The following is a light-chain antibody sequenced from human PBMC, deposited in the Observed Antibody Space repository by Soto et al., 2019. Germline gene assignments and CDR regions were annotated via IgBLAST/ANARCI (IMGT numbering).Light chain of an antibody. CDR1: QSVIYSSNNKNY. CDR2: WAS. J-gene: IGKJ1*01. Sequence: DIVMTQSPDSLAVSLGERATINCKSSQSVIYSSNNKNYLAWYQQKPGQPPKLLIYWASTRESGVPDRFSGSGSGTDFTLTISSLQAEDVAVYYCQQYFITPWTLGQGTKVEIK. CDR3: QQYFITPWT. V-gene: IGKV4-1*01.